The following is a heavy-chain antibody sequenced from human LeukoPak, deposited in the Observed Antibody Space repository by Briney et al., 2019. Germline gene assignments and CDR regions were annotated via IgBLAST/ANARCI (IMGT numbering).Heavy chain of an antibody. D-gene: IGHD3-16*01. V-gene: IGHV3-23*01. CDR2: LRGDGET. Sequence: PGGSLTLSCAASGFTFSSYAMSWVRQAPARGLEWVSSLRGDGETFCIDSVKGRFTLSRDESRNTVYLQLNNLRVEDTAVYFCAKASWVSRADAVLWGQGTRVTVSS. J-gene: IGHJ4*02. CDR1: GFTFSSYA. CDR3: AKASWVSRADAVL.